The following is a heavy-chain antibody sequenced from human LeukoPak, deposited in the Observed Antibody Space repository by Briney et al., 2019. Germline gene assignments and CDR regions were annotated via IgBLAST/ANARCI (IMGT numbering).Heavy chain of an antibody. D-gene: IGHD3-22*01. V-gene: IGHV3-53*01. CDR1: GFNVSNNY. Sequence: GGSLRLSCAASGFNVSNNYMSWVRQAPGKGLEWVSIIYSGGSTYYADSVKGRFTISRDNSKNTLFLQMNSLRADDTAVYYCATGSGYYYGHWGQGTLVTVSS. CDR3: ATGSGYYYGH. CDR2: IYSGGST. J-gene: IGHJ4*02.